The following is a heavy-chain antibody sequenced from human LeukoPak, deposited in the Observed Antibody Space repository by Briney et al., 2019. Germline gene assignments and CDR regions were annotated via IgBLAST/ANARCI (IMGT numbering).Heavy chain of an antibody. J-gene: IGHJ6*02. Sequence: GGSLRLSCAASGFTFSSYSMNWDRQAPGKGLEWVSSISSSSSYIYYADSVKGRFTISRDNAKNSLYLQMNSLRAEDTAVYYCARDGGLNHDSSGYTYYYGMDVWGQGTTVTVSS. CDR2: ISSSSSYI. CDR3: ARDGGLNHDSSGYTYYYGMDV. CDR1: GFTFSSYS. V-gene: IGHV3-21*01. D-gene: IGHD3-22*01.